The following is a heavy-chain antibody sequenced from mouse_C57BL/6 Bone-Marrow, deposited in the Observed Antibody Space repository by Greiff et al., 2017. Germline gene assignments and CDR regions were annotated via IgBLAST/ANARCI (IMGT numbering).Heavy chain of an antibody. V-gene: IGHV1-9*01. Sequence: QVQLQQSGAELMKPGASVKLSCKATGYTFTGYWIEWVKQRPGHGLEWIGEILPGSGSTNYNEKFKGKATFTADKSSNTAYMQLSSLTTEDSAIYYCARKGDDGYPFAYWGQGTLVTVSA. D-gene: IGHD2-3*01. CDR2: ILPGSGST. J-gene: IGHJ3*01. CDR1: GYTFTGYW. CDR3: ARKGDDGYPFAY.